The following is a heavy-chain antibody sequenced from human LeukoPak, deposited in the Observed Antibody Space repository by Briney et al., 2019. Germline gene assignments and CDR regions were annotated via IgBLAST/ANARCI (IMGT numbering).Heavy chain of an antibody. CDR2: MNPNSGNT. Sequence: ASVKVSCKASGYTFTSYDINWVRQATGQGLEWMGWMNPNSGNTGYAQKFQGRVPMTRNTSISTAYMELSSLRSEDTAVYYCARGHGPPTDCTNGVCYTRGYFDYWGQGTLVTVSS. J-gene: IGHJ4*02. CDR3: ARGHGPPTDCTNGVCYTRGYFDY. V-gene: IGHV1-8*01. D-gene: IGHD2-8*01. CDR1: GYTFTSYD.